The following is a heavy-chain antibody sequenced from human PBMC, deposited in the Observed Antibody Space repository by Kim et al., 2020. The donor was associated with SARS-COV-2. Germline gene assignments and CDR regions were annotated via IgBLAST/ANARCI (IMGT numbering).Heavy chain of an antibody. D-gene: IGHD5-12*01. J-gene: IGHJ3*02. CDR3: ARRYSGYDSDDAFDI. V-gene: IGHV3-53*04. CDR1: GFTVSSNY. Sequence: GGSLRLSCAASGFTVSSNYMSWVRQAPGKGLEWVSVIYSGGSTYYADSVKGRFTISRHNSKNTLYLQMNSLRAEDTAVYYCARRYSGYDSDDAFDIWGQGTMVTVSS. CDR2: IYSGGST.